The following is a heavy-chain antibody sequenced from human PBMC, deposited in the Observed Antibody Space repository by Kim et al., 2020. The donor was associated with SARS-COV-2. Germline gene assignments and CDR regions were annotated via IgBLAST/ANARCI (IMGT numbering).Heavy chain of an antibody. CDR2: IYYSGST. CDR1: GGSISSSSYY. V-gene: IGHV4-39*01. J-gene: IGHJ3*02. CDR3: ARHRGSGSYVLGAFDI. D-gene: IGHD1-26*01. Sequence: SETLSLTCTVSGGSISSSSYYWGWIRQPPGKGLEWIGSIYYSGSTYYNPSLKSRVTISVDTSKNQFSLKLSSVTAADTAVYYCARHRGSGSYVLGAFDIWGQGTMVTVSS.